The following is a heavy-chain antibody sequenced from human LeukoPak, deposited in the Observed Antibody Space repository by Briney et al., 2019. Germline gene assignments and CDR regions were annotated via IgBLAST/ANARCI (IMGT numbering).Heavy chain of an antibody. CDR3: ARETYYYGSGSYIDY. CDR1: GFTFSSYA. CDR2: ISYDGSNK. J-gene: IGHJ4*02. Sequence: GRSLRLSCAASGFTFSSYATHWVRQAPGKGLEWVAVISYDGSNKYYADSVKGRFTISRDNSKNTLYLQMNSLRAEDTAVYYCARETYYYGSGSYIDYWGQGTLVTVSS. V-gene: IGHV3-30-3*01. D-gene: IGHD3-10*01.